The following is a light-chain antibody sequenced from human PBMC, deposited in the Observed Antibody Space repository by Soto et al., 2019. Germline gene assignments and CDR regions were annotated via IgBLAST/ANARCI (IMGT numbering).Light chain of an antibody. CDR3: SSYTISNTLV. J-gene: IGLJ1*01. CDR2: DVS. V-gene: IGLV2-14*01. CDR1: SSDVGGYNY. Sequence: QSAPTQPASVSGSPGQSITISCTGTSSDVGGYNYVSWYQQYPGKAPKLMIYDVSNRPSGVSNRFSGSKSGNTASLTISGLQAEDEADYYCSSYTISNTLVFGSGTKLTVL.